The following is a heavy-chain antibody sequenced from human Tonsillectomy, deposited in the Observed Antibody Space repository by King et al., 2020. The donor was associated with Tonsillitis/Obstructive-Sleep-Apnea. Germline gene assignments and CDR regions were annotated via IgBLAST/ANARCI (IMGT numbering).Heavy chain of an antibody. D-gene: IGHD4-17*01. Sequence: LQLQESGPGLVKPSETLSLTCTVSGGSIISSSYYWGWIRQPPGKGLEWIGNIYYTGSTYYNPSLKSRLTISVDTSKNQFSLKLSSVTAADTAVYYCARRSRYGDLEWYFDLWGRGTLVTVSS. CDR1: GGSIISSSYY. CDR2: IYYTGST. V-gene: IGHV4-39*01. J-gene: IGHJ2*01. CDR3: ARRSRYGDLEWYFDL.